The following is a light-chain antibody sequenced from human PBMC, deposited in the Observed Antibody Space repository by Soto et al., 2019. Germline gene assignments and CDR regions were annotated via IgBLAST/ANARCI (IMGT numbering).Light chain of an antibody. CDR2: GAS. J-gene: IGKJ1*01. CDR1: QSISSS. V-gene: IGKV3-15*01. CDR3: QQYDYWPRT. Sequence: EIVMTQSPATLSVSPGESATLSCRASQSISSSKLAWYQQKPGQAPRLLMYGASNWATGIPARFSGSGSGTEFTLTISSLQSEDFAVYYCQQYDYWPRTFGQGTKVESK.